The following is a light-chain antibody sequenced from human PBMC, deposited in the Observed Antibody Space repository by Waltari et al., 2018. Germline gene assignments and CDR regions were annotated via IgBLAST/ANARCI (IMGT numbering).Light chain of an antibody. J-gene: IGKJ2*01. CDR2: DAS. Sequence: AIQMTPSPSSMSASVGDRVTITCRESQGNRSDLDWYQQKPGKAPKLLIYDASSLQSGVTSRFSGSGSGTDITLTISSLQPEDFATYYCLQDYTYPYTFGQGTKLEIK. CDR3: LQDYTYPYT. CDR1: QGNRSD. V-gene: IGKV1-6*01.